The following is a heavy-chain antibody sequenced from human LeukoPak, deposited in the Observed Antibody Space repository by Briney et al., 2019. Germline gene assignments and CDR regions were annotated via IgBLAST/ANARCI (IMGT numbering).Heavy chain of an antibody. J-gene: IGHJ4*02. CDR1: GGSITTYY. CDR2: IYYSGST. CDR3: ASQTQARVLSNPW. D-gene: IGHD2/OR15-2a*01. V-gene: IGHV4-59*12. Sequence: SETLSLTCTVSGGSITTYYWSWIRQSPGKGLEWIGYIYYSGSTTYNPSLKSRVTISVDTSKNQFSLKLSSVTAADTAVYYCASQTQARVLSNPWRGQGTLVTVSS.